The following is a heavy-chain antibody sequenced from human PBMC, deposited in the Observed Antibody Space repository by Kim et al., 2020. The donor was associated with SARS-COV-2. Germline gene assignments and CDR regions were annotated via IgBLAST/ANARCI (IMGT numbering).Heavy chain of an antibody. CDR2: ISYDGSNK. CDR3: AKDIICDSGPYYYYGMDL. CDR1: GFTFSSYG. D-gene: IGHD3-10*01. V-gene: IGHV3-30*18. J-gene: IGHJ6*02. Sequence: GGSLRLSCAASGFTFSSYGMHWVRQAPGKGLEWVAVISYDGSNKYYADSAKGRFTISRDNSKNTLYLQMNSLRAEDTAVYYCAKDIICDSGPYYYYGMDLWGQGTTVTVSS.